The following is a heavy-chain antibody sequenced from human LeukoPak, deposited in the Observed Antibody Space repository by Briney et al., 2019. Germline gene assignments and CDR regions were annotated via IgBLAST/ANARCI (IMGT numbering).Heavy chain of an antibody. Sequence: GGSLRLSCAASGFTFSNYGMEWVRQAPGKGLELVSSISGSGRETYYADSVKGRFTISRDNSQNTLYLQMNSLRADDTAVYYCAKIRDAAGTDYWGQGTLITVSS. V-gene: IGHV3-23*01. J-gene: IGHJ4*02. D-gene: IGHD6-13*01. CDR3: AKIRDAAGTDY. CDR1: GFTFSNYG. CDR2: ISGSGRET.